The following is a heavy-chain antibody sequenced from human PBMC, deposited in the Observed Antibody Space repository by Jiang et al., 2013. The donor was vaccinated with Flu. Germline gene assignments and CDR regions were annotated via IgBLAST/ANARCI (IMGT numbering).Heavy chain of an antibody. CDR2: TYYRSRWYY. CDR3: TRGLSYGDNGMDV. J-gene: IGHJ6*02. CDR1: GDSVSNNNAA. D-gene: IGHD5-24*01. V-gene: IGHV6-1*01. Sequence: SQTLSLTCAISGDSVSNNNAAWTWIRQSPSRGLEWLGRTYYRSRWYYDYAVSVKSRTVINADTSKNQFSLHLKYVTPEDTAVYYCTRGLSYGDNGMDVWGQGTTVT.